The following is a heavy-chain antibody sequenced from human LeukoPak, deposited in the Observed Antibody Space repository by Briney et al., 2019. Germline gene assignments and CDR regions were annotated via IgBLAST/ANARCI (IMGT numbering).Heavy chain of an antibody. J-gene: IGHJ6*03. CDR1: GFTFDDYT. CDR2: ISWDGGST. D-gene: IGHD5-12*01. CDR3: AKDAGGGYDWRDYYYMDV. V-gene: IGHV3-43*01. Sequence: GGSLRLSCAASGFTFDDYTMHWVRQAPGKGLEWVSLISWDGGSTYYADSVKGRFTISRDNSKNSLYLQMNSLRTEDTALYYCAKDAGGGYDWRDYYYMDVWGKGTTVTVSS.